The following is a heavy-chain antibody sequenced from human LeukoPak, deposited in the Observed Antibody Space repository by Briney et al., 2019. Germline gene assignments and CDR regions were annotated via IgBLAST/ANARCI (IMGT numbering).Heavy chain of an antibody. D-gene: IGHD6-19*01. CDR3: ARIELGIAVAGLDY. Sequence: SATLSLTCTVSGYSISSGYYWGWIRQPPGKGLEWIGSIYHSGSTYYNPSLKSRVTISVDTSKNQFSLKLSSVTAADTGVYYCARIELGIAVAGLDYWGQGTLVTVSS. J-gene: IGHJ4*02. CDR2: IYHSGST. V-gene: IGHV4-38-2*02. CDR1: GYSISSGYY.